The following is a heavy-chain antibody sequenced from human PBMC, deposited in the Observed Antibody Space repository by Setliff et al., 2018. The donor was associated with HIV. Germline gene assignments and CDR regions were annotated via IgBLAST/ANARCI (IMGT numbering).Heavy chain of an antibody. V-gene: IGHV4-61*02. CDR2: IYTSGST. CDR3: VRLPYYDVFSGYYAPYFDY. Sequence: PSETLSLTCTVSGGSIISGSNYWSWIRQPAGKGLEWIGRIYTSGSTNYNPSLKSRVTMSVDTSKNQFSLNLNSVTAADTAVYYCVRLPYYDVFSGYYAPYFDYWGQGTLVTVSS. CDR1: GGSIISGSNY. D-gene: IGHD3-3*01. J-gene: IGHJ4*02.